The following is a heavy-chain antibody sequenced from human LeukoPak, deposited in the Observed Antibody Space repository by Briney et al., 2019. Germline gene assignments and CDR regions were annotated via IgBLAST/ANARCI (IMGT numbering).Heavy chain of an antibody. J-gene: IGHJ4*02. D-gene: IGHD3-10*01. Sequence: PSETLSLTCTVSGGSISSYYWSWVRQPAGKRLEWLGRIYSSGSTNYNPSLKSRVTISVDTSKNQFSLKLSSVTAADTAVYYCARLWFGEFKFDYWGQGTLVTVSS. CDR3: ARLWFGEFKFDY. CDR2: IYSSGST. V-gene: IGHV4-4*07. CDR1: GGSISSYY.